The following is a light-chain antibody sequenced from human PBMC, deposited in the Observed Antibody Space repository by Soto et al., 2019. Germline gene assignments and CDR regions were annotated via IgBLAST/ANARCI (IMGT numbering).Light chain of an antibody. Sequence: DVVMTQSPLSLPVTLGQPASISCRSSQSLVYSDGNTYLSWFHQRPGQSPRRLIYMVSNRDSGVQDRFSGGGSGTDFTLEISRVEAEDVGVFSCMQGTHWPPTFGPGTKVEIK. CDR2: MVS. V-gene: IGKV2-30*01. CDR3: MQGTHWPPT. CDR1: QSLVYSDGNTY. J-gene: IGKJ1*01.